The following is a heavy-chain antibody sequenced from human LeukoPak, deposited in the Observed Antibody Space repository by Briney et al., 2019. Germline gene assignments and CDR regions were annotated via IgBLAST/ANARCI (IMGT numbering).Heavy chain of an antibody. CDR3: ARALGTCFKLTGDRGSRWYFDL. V-gene: IGHV4-34*01. J-gene: IGHJ2*01. CDR1: GGSFSGYY. Sequence: SETLSLTCAVYGGSFSGYYWSWIRQPPGKGLEWIGEINHSGSTNYNPSLKSRVTISVDTSKNQFSLKLSSVTAADTAVYYCARALGTCFKLTGDRGSRWYFDLWGRGTLVTVSS. D-gene: IGHD7-27*01. CDR2: INHSGST.